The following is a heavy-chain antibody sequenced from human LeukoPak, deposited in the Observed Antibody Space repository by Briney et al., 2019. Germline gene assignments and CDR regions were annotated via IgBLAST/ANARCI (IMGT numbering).Heavy chain of an antibody. CDR1: GYTFTSYG. Sequence: GASVKVSCKASGYTFTSYGISWVRQAPGQGLEWMGWISAYNGNTNYAQKLQGRVTMTTDTSTSTAYMELRSLRSDDTAVYYCAREPPIQLWLISYYGMDVWGQGTTVTVSS. D-gene: IGHD5-18*01. J-gene: IGHJ6*02. CDR2: ISAYNGNT. V-gene: IGHV1-18*01. CDR3: AREPPIQLWLISYYGMDV.